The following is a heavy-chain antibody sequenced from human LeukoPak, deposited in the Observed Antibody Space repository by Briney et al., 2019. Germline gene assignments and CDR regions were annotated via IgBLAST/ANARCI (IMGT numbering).Heavy chain of an antibody. Sequence: ASVKVSCKASGYTFTGYYMHWVRQAPGQGLEWMGRINPNSGGTNYAQKFQGRVTITTDASISTAYMELSRLRSDDTAVYYCARGEIGYDHGWNYWGQGTLVTVSS. CDR1: GYTFTGYY. CDR3: ARGEIGYDHGWNY. V-gene: IGHV1-2*06. J-gene: IGHJ4*02. CDR2: INPNSGGT. D-gene: IGHD5-12*01.